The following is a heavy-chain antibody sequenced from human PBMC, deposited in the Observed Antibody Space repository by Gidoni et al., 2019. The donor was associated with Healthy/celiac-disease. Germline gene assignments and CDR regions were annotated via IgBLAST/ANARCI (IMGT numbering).Heavy chain of an antibody. CDR2: ISYDGSNK. CDR3: AKAAGYCSSTSCYTDLGYYGMDV. CDR1: GFTFSSYC. J-gene: IGHJ6*02. D-gene: IGHD2-2*02. Sequence: QVQLVESGGGVVQPGRSLRLSCAASGFTFSSYCMHWVRQAPGKGLEWVAVISYDGSNKYYADSVKGRFTISRDNSKNTLYLQMNSLRAEDTAVYYCAKAAGYCSSTSCYTDLGYYGMDVWGQGTTVTVSS. V-gene: IGHV3-30*18.